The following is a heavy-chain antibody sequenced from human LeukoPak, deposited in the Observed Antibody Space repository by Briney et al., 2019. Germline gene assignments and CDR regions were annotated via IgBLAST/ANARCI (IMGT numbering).Heavy chain of an antibody. Sequence: GGSLRLSCAASGFTFSSYAMSWVRQAPGKGLEWVSAISGSGGSTYYAASVKGRFTISGDNSKKTLYLKINRLTAEDTAVYYCANGLEGYSDSSGYYVWGQGTLVTVSS. V-gene: IGHV3-23*01. J-gene: IGHJ4*02. CDR3: ANGLEGYSDSSGYYV. D-gene: IGHD3-22*01. CDR1: GFTFSSYA. CDR2: ISGSGGST.